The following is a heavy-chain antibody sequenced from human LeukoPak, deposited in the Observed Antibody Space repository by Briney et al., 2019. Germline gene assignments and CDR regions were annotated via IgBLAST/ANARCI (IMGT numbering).Heavy chain of an antibody. Sequence: PGGSLRLSCAASGFTFSSSGMHWVRQAPGKGLGWEAVIGFDGSNKYYADSVNGLFTISRENSKNTLYLQMNSLRAEDTAVYYCARDRRDDFWSGSLYYYYGMDVWGEGGTVTVS. V-gene: IGHV3-33*01. CDR1: GFTFSSSG. J-gene: IGHJ6*01. CDR2: IGFDGSNK. D-gene: IGHD3-3*01. CDR3: ARDRRDDFWSGSLYYYYGMDV.